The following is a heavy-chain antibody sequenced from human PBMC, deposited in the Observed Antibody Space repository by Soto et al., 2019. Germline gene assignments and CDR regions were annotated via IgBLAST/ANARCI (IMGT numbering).Heavy chain of an antibody. CDR2: FYYSENT. CDR3: AKRAGYWSGNSCHGDYAMDV. D-gene: IGHD3-3*01. CDR1: SCSIITTTAL. J-gene: IGHJ6*02. Sequence: SDSLYITYLTSSCSIITTTALRCWLRQTPGGGLEWIGTFYYSENTYYNPSLKSRVSISVDTSKNQFSLKVSSVTAADTAVYYCAKRAGYWSGNSCHGDYAMDVWGQGTTVT. V-gene: IGHV4-39*01.